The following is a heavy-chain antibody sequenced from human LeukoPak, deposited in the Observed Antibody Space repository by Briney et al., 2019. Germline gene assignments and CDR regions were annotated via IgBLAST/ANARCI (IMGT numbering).Heavy chain of an antibody. CDR2: ISAYNGNT. V-gene: IGHV1-18*01. J-gene: IGHJ6*02. Sequence: ASVKVSCKASGYTFTSYGISWVRQAPGQGLEWMGWISAYNGNTNYAQKLQGRVTMTTDTSTSTAYMELRSLRSDDTAVYYCARVGDSIGWYFYYYYYGMDVWGQGTTVTVSS. CDR1: GYTFTSYG. CDR3: ARVGDSIGWYFYYYYYGMDV. D-gene: IGHD6-19*01.